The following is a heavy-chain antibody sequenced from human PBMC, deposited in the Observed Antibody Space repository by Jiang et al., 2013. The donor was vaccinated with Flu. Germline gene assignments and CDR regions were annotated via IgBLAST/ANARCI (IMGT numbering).Heavy chain of an antibody. CDR2: FDPEDGET. CDR1: GYTLTELS. V-gene: IGHV1-24*01. J-gene: IGHJ3*02. Sequence: SVKVSCKVSGYTLTELSMHWVRQAPGKGLEWMGGFDPEDGETIYAQKLQGRVTMTEDTSTDTAYMELSSLGSEDTAVYYCATDPPDWLPKGDAFDIWGQGTLVTVSS. CDR3: ATDPPDWLPKGDAFDI. D-gene: IGHD2-21*01.